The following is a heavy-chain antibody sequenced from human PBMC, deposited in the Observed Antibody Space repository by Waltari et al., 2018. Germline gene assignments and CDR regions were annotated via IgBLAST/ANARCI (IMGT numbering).Heavy chain of an antibody. CDR1: GGSISSYY. D-gene: IGHD3-3*01. Sequence: QVQLQESGPGLVKPSETLSLTCTVPGGSISSYYWSWIRQPPGKGLEWIGYIYYSGSTNYNPSLKSRVTISVDTSKNQFSLKLSSVTAADTAVYYCARAPRLRFGDWYFDLWGRGTLVTVSS. J-gene: IGHJ2*01. CDR3: ARAPRLRFGDWYFDL. CDR2: IYYSGST. V-gene: IGHV4-59*01.